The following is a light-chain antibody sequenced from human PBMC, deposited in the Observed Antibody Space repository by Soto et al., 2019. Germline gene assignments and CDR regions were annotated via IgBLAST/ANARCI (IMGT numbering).Light chain of an antibody. J-gene: IGKJ1*01. CDR3: QQCHRYLT. CDR1: HRVSSY. CDR2: GAS. Sequence: MTQSPATLSVSPGEIATLSCRASHRVSSYLAWYQQKPGKAPKLLISGASSLQSGVPSRFSGSASGTEFTLTISSLQPDDIATYYCQQCHRYLTFGQGTKVDIK. V-gene: IGKV1-5*01.